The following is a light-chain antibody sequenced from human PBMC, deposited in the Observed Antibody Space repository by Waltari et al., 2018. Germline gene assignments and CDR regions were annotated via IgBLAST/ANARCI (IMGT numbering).Light chain of an antibody. V-gene: IGLV3-21*03. J-gene: IGLJ2*01. CDR3: QVWDDSSDHVV. CDR1: HLGDRT. CDR2: DDS. Sequence: SYVLTQPPSVSVAPGKTAMINCGADHLGDRTVHWYQQRPGQAPVLVGVDDSDRPSGIPERFSGSNSGDTATLTISRVEAGDEADYSCQVWDDSSDHVVFGGGTKLTVL.